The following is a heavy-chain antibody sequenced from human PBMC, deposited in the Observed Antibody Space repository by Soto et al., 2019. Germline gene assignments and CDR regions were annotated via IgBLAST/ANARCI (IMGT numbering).Heavy chain of an antibody. D-gene: IGHD3-3*02. CDR3: ASPKIAFYNWFDP. CDR1: GGSISSSSYY. Sequence: PSETLSLTCTVSGGSISSSSYYWCWIRHPPGKGLEWIGSIYYSGSTYYNPSLKSRVTISVDTSKNQFSLKLSSVTAADTAVYYCASPKIAFYNWFDPWGQGTQVTVSS. CDR2: IYYSGST. V-gene: IGHV4-39*01. J-gene: IGHJ5*02.